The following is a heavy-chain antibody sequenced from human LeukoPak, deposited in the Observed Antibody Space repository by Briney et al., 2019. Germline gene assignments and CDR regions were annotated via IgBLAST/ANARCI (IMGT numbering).Heavy chain of an antibody. D-gene: IGHD2-21*01. CDR1: GGSISSGGYY. J-gene: IGHJ4*02. Sequence: SQTLSLTCTVSGGSISSGGYYWSWIRQPPGKGLEWIGYIYHSGSTYYNPSLKSRVTISVDRSKNQFSLKLSSVTAADTAVYYCARGVIPDYFDYWGQGTLVTVSS. V-gene: IGHV4-30-2*01. CDR3: ARGVIPDYFDY. CDR2: IYHSGST.